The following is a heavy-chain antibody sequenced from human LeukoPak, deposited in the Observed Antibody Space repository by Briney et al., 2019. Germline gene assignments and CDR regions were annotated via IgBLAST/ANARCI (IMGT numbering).Heavy chain of an antibody. Sequence: ASVTVSFKASGYTFTNYDINWVRQAAGQGLEWMGWMNPNSGNTGYAQKFQGRVTITRNTSKRTAYMELSSLRSEDTAVYYCARVPPRSPILRYFGPGYYGMDVWGQGPTVTVSS. D-gene: IGHD3-9*01. CDR3: ARVPPRSPILRYFGPGYYGMDV. CDR2: MNPNSGNT. J-gene: IGHJ6*02. V-gene: IGHV1-8*01. CDR1: GYTFTNYD.